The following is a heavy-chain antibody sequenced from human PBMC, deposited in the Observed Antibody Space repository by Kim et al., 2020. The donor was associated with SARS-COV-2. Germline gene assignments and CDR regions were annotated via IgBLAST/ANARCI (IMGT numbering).Heavy chain of an antibody. CDR2: IYYSGST. V-gene: IGHV4-39*01. Sequence: SETLSLTCTVSGGSISSSSYYWGWIRQPPGKGLEWIGSIYYSGSTYYNPSLKSRVTISVDTSKNQFSLKLSSVTAADTAVYYCARRLSRYSSSHGPTNWFDPWGQGTLVTVSS. CDR3: ARRLSRYSSSHGPTNWFDP. D-gene: IGHD6-6*01. CDR1: GGSISSSSYY. J-gene: IGHJ5*02.